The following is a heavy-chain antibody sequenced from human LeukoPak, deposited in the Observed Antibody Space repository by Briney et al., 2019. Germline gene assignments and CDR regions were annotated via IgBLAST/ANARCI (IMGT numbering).Heavy chain of an antibody. J-gene: IGHJ5*02. CDR2: TYYRSKWYN. Sequence: SQTLSLTCVVSGDSFSSNSTAWNWLRQSPSRGLEWLGRTYYRSKWYNDYAVSVKSRITIDPDTSKNQFSLQLNSVTPEDTAVYYCARGVALDPWGQGILVTVSS. V-gene: IGHV6-1*01. CDR1: GDSFSSNSTA. CDR3: ARGVALDP. D-gene: IGHD2-15*01.